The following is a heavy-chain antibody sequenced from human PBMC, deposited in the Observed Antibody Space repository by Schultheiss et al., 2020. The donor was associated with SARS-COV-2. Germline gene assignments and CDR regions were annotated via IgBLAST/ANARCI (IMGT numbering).Heavy chain of an antibody. CDR3: ASSRSGWYGLSDY. J-gene: IGHJ4*02. D-gene: IGHD6-19*01. CDR2: INHSGST. V-gene: IGHV4-34*01. CDR1: GFTFSSYS. Sequence: GSLRLSCAASGFTFSSYSMNWVRQAPGKGLEWIGEINHSGSTNYNPSLKSRVTISVDTSKNQFSLKLSSVTAADTAVYYCASSRSGWYGLSDYWGQGTLVTVSS.